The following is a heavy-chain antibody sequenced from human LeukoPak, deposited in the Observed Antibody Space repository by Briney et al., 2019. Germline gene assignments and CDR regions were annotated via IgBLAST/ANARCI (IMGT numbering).Heavy chain of an antibody. D-gene: IGHD4-11*01. CDR1: GVSISSYY. CDR2: IYTSGST. CDR3: ARGHSIEPYYYYYYMDV. V-gene: IGHV4-4*07. Sequence: SETLSLTCTVSGVSISSYYWTWIRQSAGKGLEWIGRIYTSGSTYYNPSLKSRVSMSVDTSKNQFSLKLSSVTAADTAVYYCARGHSIEPYYYYYYMDVWGKGTTVTVSS. J-gene: IGHJ6*03.